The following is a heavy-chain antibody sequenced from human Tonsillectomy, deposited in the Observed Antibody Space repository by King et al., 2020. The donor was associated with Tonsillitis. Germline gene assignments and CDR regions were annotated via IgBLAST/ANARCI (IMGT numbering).Heavy chain of an antibody. CDR2: INPNSGGT. D-gene: IGHD3-10*01. Sequence: QLVQSGAEVKRPGASVKVSCKASGYTFIGYGMHWVRQAPGQGLEWMGWINPNSGGTKYAQKFQGRVTLTRDTSISTAYMELSRLRSDDTAVYYCARGIYHHYGSGTEGGDYWGQGTLVTVSS. CDR1: GYTFIGYG. V-gene: IGHV1-2*02. CDR3: ARGIYHHYGSGTEGGDY. J-gene: IGHJ4*02.